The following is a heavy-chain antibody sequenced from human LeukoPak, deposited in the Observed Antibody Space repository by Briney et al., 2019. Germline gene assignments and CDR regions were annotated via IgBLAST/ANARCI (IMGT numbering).Heavy chain of an antibody. Sequence: ASVKVSCKASGYTFTAYYIHWVRQAPGQGPEWLGWIYPNTGDTRFPQKFQGRVTMTRDTSISTAYMELTRLRSDDTAVYYCARVTEQNNDAFDIWGQGTMVTVSS. CDR1: GYTFTAYY. J-gene: IGHJ3*02. CDR2: IYPNTGDT. D-gene: IGHD2/OR15-2a*01. V-gene: IGHV1-2*02. CDR3: ARVTEQNNDAFDI.